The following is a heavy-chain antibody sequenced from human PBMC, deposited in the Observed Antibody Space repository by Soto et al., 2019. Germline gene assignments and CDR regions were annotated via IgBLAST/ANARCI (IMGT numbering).Heavy chain of an antibody. Sequence: EVQLLESGGGLVQPGGSLRLSCAASGFTFSSYAMSWVRQAPGKGLEWVSAISGSGGSTYYADSVKGRFTISRDNSKNTLYLQMNSLRAEDTAVYYCAKESSKQQLRREGFDYWGQGTLVTVSS. V-gene: IGHV3-23*01. J-gene: IGHJ4*02. CDR1: GFTFSSYA. CDR3: AKESSKQQLRREGFDY. CDR2: ISGSGGST. D-gene: IGHD6-13*01.